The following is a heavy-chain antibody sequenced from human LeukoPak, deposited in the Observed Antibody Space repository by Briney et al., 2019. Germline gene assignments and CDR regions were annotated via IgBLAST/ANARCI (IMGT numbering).Heavy chain of an antibody. CDR2: INRYGSGT. D-gene: IGHD2-2*02. Sequence: GGSLRLSCAASGFTFGSYGMNWVRQAPGKGLEWVSGINRYGSGTGYADSVKGRFTISRDNAKNSLYLQMNSLGAGDTAFYYCAKRYCGSITCHNFDSGGQGTRVTVP. J-gene: IGHJ4*02. CDR1: GFTFGSYG. CDR3: AKRYCGSITCHNFDS. V-gene: IGHV3-20*04.